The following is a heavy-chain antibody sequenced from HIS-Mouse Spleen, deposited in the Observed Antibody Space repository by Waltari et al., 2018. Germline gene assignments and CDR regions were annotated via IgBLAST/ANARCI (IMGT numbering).Heavy chain of an antibody. D-gene: IGHD6-13*01. CDR1: GGSLRSSSYY. CDR3: AREIPYSSSWYDWYFDL. Sequence: QLQLQESGPGLVKPSETLSLTCTVPGGSLRSSSYYWGWIRQPPGKGLEWIGSIHYSGSTYYNPSLKSRVTISVDTSKNQFSLKLSSVTAADTAVYYCAREIPYSSSWYDWYFDLWGRGTLVTVSS. CDR2: IHYSGST. J-gene: IGHJ2*01. V-gene: IGHV4-39*07.